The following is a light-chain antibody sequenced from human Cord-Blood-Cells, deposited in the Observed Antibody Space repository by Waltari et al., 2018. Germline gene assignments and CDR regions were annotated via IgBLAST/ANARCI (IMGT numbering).Light chain of an antibody. CDR3: SSYTSSSTLYV. CDR2: DVS. CDR1: SSDVGGYNY. V-gene: IGLV2-14*03. J-gene: IGLJ1*01. Sequence: QSALTQPASVSGSPGQSTTISCTGTSSDVGGYNYVSWYQQHPGKPPKLMIYDVSNRPAWVSKRFSGSKSGNTASLTISGLQAEGEADYYCSSYTSSSTLYVFGTGTKVTVL.